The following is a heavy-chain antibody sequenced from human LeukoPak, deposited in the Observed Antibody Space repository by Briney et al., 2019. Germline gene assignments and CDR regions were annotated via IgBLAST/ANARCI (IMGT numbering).Heavy chain of an antibody. V-gene: IGHV4-39*07. CDR3: AREYTLYRSGWFLDY. D-gene: IGHD6-19*01. J-gene: IGHJ4*02. CDR1: GDSSSSSIYY. CDR2: IDCSGNT. Sequence: KTSETLSLTCAVSGDSSSSSIYYWGWVRQPPGKGLEWIGSIDCSGNTYYNPSLKSRATISTDTSRSQFSLNLSSVTAADTAVYYCAREYTLYRSGWFLDYWGQGTVVTVSS.